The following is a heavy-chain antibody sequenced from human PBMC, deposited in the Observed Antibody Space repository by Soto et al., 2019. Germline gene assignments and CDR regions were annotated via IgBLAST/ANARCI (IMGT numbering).Heavy chain of an antibody. Sequence: ASVKVSCKASGYTFTSYGISWVRQAPGQGLEWMGWISAYNGNTNYAQKLQGRVTMTTDTSTNTAYMELRSLRSDDTAVYYCARSLSRSNYYYGMDVWGQGTTVTVSS. CDR3: ARSLSRSNYYYGMDV. V-gene: IGHV1-18*01. J-gene: IGHJ6*02. CDR2: ISAYNGNT. CDR1: GYTFTSYG.